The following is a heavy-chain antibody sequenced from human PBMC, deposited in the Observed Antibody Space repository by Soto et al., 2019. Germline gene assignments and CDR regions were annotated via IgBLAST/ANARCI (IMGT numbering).Heavy chain of an antibody. D-gene: IGHD3-3*01. Sequence: SEPRSLTCTVSGSSISSYYWSWIRQPPGKGLEWIGYIYYSGSTNYNPSLKSRVTISADTSKNQFSLKLSSVTAADTAVYYCGRDAFGVDNWFDPWGQGTLVTVS. CDR2: IYYSGST. J-gene: IGHJ5*02. CDR1: GSSISSYY. CDR3: GRDAFGVDNWFDP. V-gene: IGHV4-59*01.